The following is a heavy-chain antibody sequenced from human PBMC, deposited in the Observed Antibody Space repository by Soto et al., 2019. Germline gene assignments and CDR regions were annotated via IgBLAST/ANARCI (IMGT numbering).Heavy chain of an antibody. Sequence: QLQLQESGPGLVKPSETLSLTCSVSGGSISSRTCWWAWIRQPPGKGLEWIGDMYSSGSSYSSPSLKSRVTLSVDTSTNQLSLKLNSVTAADTAVYYCARHPRDDYNYGGSGIFDYWGQGTLVTVSS. D-gene: IGHD4-4*01. CDR2: MYSSGSS. J-gene: IGHJ4*02. CDR1: GGSISSRTCW. CDR3: ARHPRDDYNYGGSGIFDY. V-gene: IGHV4-39*01.